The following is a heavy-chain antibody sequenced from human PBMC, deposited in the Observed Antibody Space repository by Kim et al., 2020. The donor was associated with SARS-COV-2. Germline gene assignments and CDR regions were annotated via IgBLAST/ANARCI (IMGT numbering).Heavy chain of an antibody. Sequence: GGSLRLSCTASGFTFGDYAMSWFRQAPGKGLEWVGFIRSKAYGGTTEYAASVKGRFTISRDDSKSIAYLQMNSLKTEDTAVYYCTRLRGYSYGLLLGYWGQGTLVTVSS. CDR2: IRSKAYGGTT. CDR1: GFTFGDYA. V-gene: IGHV3-49*03. CDR3: TRLRGYSYGLLLGY. J-gene: IGHJ4*02. D-gene: IGHD5-18*01.